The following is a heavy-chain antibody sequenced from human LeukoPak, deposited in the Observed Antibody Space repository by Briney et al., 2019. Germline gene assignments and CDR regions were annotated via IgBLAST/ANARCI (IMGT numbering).Heavy chain of an antibody. CDR1: GGSISSYY. V-gene: IGHV4-59*12. Sequence: SETLSLTCTVSGGSISSYYWSWIRQPPGKGLEWIGEIYHSGSTNYNPSLKSRVTISVDKSKNQFSLKLSSVTAADTAVYYCARVPGYCSSTSCYYFDYWGQGTLVTVSS. D-gene: IGHD2-2*01. CDR3: ARVPGYCSSTSCYYFDY. J-gene: IGHJ4*02. CDR2: IYHSGST.